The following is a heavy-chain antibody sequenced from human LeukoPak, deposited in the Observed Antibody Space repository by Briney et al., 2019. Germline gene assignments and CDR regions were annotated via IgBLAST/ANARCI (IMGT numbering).Heavy chain of an antibody. J-gene: IGHJ4*02. CDR1: GGSLYNSNYY. D-gene: IGHD2-15*01. CDR2: IYYSGST. CDR3: ARHGTVKYCSGGSCYSDASLADY. V-gene: IGHV4-61*05. Sequence: SETLSLTCSVSGGSLYNSNYYWGWIRQPPGKGLEWIGYIYYSGSTNYNPSLKSRVTISVDTSKNQFSLKLSSETAADTAVYYCARHGTVKYCSGGSCYSDASLADYWGQGTLVTVSS.